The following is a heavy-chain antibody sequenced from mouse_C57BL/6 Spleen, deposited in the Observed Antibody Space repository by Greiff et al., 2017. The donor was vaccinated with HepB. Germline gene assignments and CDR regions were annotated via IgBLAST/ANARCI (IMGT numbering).Heavy chain of an antibody. V-gene: IGHV1-64*01. J-gene: IGHJ2*01. D-gene: IGHD1-1*01. CDR2: IHPNSGST. CDR3: ARGFTTGRSLDY. CDR1: GYTFTSYW. Sequence: VQLQQPGAELVKPGASVKLSCKASGYTFTSYWMHWVKQRPGQGLEWIGMIHPNSGSTNYNEKFKSKATLTVDKSSSTAYMQLSSLTSEDSAVYYCARGFTTGRSLDYWGQGTTLTVSS.